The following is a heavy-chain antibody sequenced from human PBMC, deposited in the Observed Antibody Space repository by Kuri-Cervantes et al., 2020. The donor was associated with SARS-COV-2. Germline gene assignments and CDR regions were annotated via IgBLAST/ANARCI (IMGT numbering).Heavy chain of an antibody. V-gene: IGHV3-48*01. CDR1: GFTFSSYS. Sequence: GESLKISCAASGFTFSSYSMNWVRQAPGKGLERVSYISSSSSSTIYYADSVKGRFTISRDNAKNSLYLQMNSLRAEDTAVYYCAGYYDSSGYYWGWFDPWGQGTLVTVSS. J-gene: IGHJ5*02. CDR3: AGYYDSSGYYWGWFDP. D-gene: IGHD3-22*01. CDR2: ISSSSSSTI.